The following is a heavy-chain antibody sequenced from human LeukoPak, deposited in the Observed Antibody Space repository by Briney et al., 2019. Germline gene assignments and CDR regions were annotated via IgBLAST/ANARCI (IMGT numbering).Heavy chain of an antibody. CDR3: ARSTTTVTTFDY. CDR1: GFTFSSYA. D-gene: IGHD4-17*01. CDR2: ISYDGSNK. J-gene: IGHJ4*02. V-gene: IGHV3-30*04. Sequence: GGPLRLSCAASGFTFSSYAMHWVRQAPGKGLEWVAVISYDGSNKYYADSVKGRFTISRDNSKNTLYLQMNSLRAEDTAVYYCARSTTTVTTFDYWGQGTLVTVSS.